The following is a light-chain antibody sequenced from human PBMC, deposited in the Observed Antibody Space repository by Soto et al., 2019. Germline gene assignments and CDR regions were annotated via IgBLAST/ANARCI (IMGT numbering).Light chain of an antibody. V-gene: IGKV3-15*01. J-gene: IGKJ4*01. CDR1: QSVSSN. CDR3: QQYNVWPLT. Sequence: EIVMTQSPATLSVSPGERATLSCRASQSVSSNSAWYQQKPGQTPKLLIYVASTRATGIPARFSGSGSATEITLTISSLQSEDFAVYYCQQYNVWPLTFGGGTKVEFK. CDR2: VAS.